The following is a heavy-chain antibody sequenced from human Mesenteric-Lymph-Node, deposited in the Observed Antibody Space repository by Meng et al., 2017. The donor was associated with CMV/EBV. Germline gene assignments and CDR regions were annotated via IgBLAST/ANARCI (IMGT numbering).Heavy chain of an antibody. D-gene: IGHD2-2*01. J-gene: IGHJ6*02. CDR2: ISSSGSLV. CDR3: ARKYQLGYYGLDV. CDR1: GFIFSDYA. V-gene: IGHV3-48*03. Sequence: GGSLRLSCAASGFIFSDYAMGWVRQAPGKGLEWVSYISSSGSLVYYADSVKGRFTISRDNAKNSLYLQMNSLRAEDTAVYYCARKYQLGYYGLDVWGQGTTVTVSS.